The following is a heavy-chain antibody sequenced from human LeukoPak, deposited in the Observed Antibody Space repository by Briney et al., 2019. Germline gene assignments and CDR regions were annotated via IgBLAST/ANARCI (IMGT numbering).Heavy chain of an antibody. CDR2: ISAYNGNT. CDR1: GYTFTSYG. Sequence: GASVKVSCKASGYTFTSYGISWVRQAPGQGLERMGWISAYNGNTNYAQKLQGRVTMTTDTSTSTAYMELRSLRSDDTAVYYCARETRDGYNSYYFDYWGQGTLVTVSS. CDR3: ARETRDGYNSYYFDY. V-gene: IGHV1-18*01. D-gene: IGHD5-24*01. J-gene: IGHJ4*02.